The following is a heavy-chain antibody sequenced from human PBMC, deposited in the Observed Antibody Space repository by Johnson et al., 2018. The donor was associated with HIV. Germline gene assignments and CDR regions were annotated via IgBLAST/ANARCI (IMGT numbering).Heavy chain of an antibody. CDR1: GFTFSSYG. CDR3: ARGGLGDYVVAFDI. D-gene: IGHD4-17*01. J-gene: IGHJ3*02. Sequence: QVQLVESGGGVVQPGRSLRLSCAASGFTFSSYGIHWVRQAPGKGLEWVAVIWYDGSNEYYADSVKGRFTISRDNSKNTLYLQMNSLRAEDTAVYYCARGGLGDYVVAFDIWGQGTMVTVSS. CDR2: IWYDGSNE. V-gene: IGHV3-33*01.